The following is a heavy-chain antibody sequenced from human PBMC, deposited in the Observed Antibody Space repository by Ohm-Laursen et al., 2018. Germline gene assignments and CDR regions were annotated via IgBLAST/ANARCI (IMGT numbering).Heavy chain of an antibody. V-gene: IGHV3-7*01. Sequence: GSLRLSCTASGFSFSSYWMSWVRQAPGKGLEWVANIKEDGSEKYYVDSVKGRFTTSRDNAKNSLYLQMNSLRAEDTAVYNCARIGPGTFDIWGQGTMVTVSS. CDR1: GFSFSSYW. D-gene: IGHD3/OR15-3a*01. CDR3: ARIGPGTFDI. CDR2: IKEDGSEK. J-gene: IGHJ3*02.